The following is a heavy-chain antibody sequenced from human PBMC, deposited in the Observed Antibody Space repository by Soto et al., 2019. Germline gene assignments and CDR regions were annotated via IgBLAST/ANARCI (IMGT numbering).Heavy chain of an antibody. J-gene: IGHJ4*02. V-gene: IGHV4-30-4*01. CDR1: GGSISSGDYY. Sequence: SETLSLTCTVSGGSISSGDYYWSWIRQPPGKGLEWIGYIYYSGSTYYNPSLKSRVTTSVDTSKNQFSLKLSSVTAEDTAVYYCPRVADCSGGRCYFSFDYWGQGPLVTVSS. D-gene: IGHD2-15*01. CDR3: PRVADCSGGRCYFSFDY. CDR2: IYYSGST.